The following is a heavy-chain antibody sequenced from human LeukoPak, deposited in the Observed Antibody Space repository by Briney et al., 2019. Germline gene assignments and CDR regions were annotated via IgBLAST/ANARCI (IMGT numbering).Heavy chain of an antibody. J-gene: IGHJ4*02. CDR1: GFTFSSYA. CDR3: AKIRWLVRKNFDY. CDR2: ISGIGGST. Sequence: GRSLRLSCAASGFTFSSYAMSWVRQAPGKGLEWVSAISGIGGSTYYADSVKGRFTISRDNSKNTLYLQMNSLRAEDTAVYYCAKIRWLVRKNFDYWGQGTLVTVSS. D-gene: IGHD6-19*01. V-gene: IGHV3-23*01.